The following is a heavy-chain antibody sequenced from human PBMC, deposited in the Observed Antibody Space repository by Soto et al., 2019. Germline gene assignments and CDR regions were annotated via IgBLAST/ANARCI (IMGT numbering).Heavy chain of an antibody. CDR1: GYTFTSYG. Sequence: ASVKVSCKASGYTFTSYGISWVRQAPGQGLEWMGWISAYNGNTNYAQKLQGRVTMTTDTSTSTAYMELRSLRSDDTAVYYCARDHPSTDYDILTGPGYYYYGMDVWGQGTTVTV. D-gene: IGHD3-9*01. J-gene: IGHJ6*02. CDR3: ARDHPSTDYDILTGPGYYYYGMDV. V-gene: IGHV1-18*01. CDR2: ISAYNGNT.